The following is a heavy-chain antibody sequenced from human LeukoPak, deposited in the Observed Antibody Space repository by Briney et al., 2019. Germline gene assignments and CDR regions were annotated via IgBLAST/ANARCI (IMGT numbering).Heavy chain of an antibody. V-gene: IGHV4-34*01. D-gene: IGHD6-19*01. J-gene: IGHJ4*02. CDR1: GGSFSGYY. CDR3: ARSVAGPMAFDY. CDR2: INHSGST. Sequence: KPSETLSLTCAGYGGSFSGYYWSWIRQPPGKGLEWIGEINHSGSTNYNPSLKSRVTISVDTSKNQFCLKLSSVTAADTAVYYCARSVAGPMAFDYWGQGTLVTVSS.